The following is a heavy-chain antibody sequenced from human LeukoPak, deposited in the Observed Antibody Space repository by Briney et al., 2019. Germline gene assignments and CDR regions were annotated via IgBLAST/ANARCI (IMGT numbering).Heavy chain of an antibody. J-gene: IGHJ4*02. CDR2: IYTSGST. V-gene: IGHV4-61*02. CDR3: ARDRRYGTIIDY. D-gene: IGHD2-8*01. CDR1: VDSIRSGSYY. Sequence: PSETLSLTCTVSVDSIRSGSYYGSWVRQPAGKGLEWIGRIYTSGSTNYNPSLKSRVTISVDTSKNHFSLKLSSVTDADTAVYYCARDRRYGTIIDYWGQGTLVTVSS.